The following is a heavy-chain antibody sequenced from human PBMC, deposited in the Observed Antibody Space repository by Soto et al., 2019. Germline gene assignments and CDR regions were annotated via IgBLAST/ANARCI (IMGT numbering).Heavy chain of an antibody. V-gene: IGHV3-23*01. D-gene: IGHD3-16*01. CDR1: GFSFSSYA. Sequence: QAGGSLRLSCAASGFSFSSYAMSWVRQAPGKGLEWVSAISGSSGSTYYADSVKGRFTISRDNSKNTLYLQMNSLRAEDTAVYYCAKDSRIHVPFGRVVFDSRGQGTPVTVSP. CDR3: AKDSRIHVPFGRVVFDS. J-gene: IGHJ4*02. CDR2: ISGSSGST.